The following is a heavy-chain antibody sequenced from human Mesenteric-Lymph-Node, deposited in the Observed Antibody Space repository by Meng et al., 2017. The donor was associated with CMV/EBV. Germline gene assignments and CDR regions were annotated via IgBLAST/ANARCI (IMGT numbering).Heavy chain of an antibody. CDR2: IYSGGGT. J-gene: IGHJ6*02. CDR3: ARGPTVTTGRWIIYYYYGMDV. D-gene: IGHD4-17*01. V-gene: IGHV3-53*05. CDR1: GFSVRHVY. Sequence: GESLKISCAASGFSVRHVYMTWVRQAPGKGLDWVSVIYSGGGTYYADSVKGRFTISRDNSKNTLYLQVNSLRAEDTAVYYCARGPTVTTGRWIIYYYYGMDVWGQGTAVTVSS.